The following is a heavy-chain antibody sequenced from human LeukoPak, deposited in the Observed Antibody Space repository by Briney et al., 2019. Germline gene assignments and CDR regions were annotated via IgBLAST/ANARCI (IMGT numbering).Heavy chain of an antibody. CDR3: AKCLWGSDVFDY. CDR1: GFTFSSYA. Sequence: HPGGSLRLSCAASGFTFSSYAMSWVRQAPGRGLEWVSAISGSGGSTYYADSVKGRFTISRDNSKNTLYLQMDSLRAEDTAVYYCAKCLWGSDVFDYWGQGTLVTVSS. CDR2: ISGSGGST. J-gene: IGHJ4*02. V-gene: IGHV3-23*01. D-gene: IGHD3-16*01.